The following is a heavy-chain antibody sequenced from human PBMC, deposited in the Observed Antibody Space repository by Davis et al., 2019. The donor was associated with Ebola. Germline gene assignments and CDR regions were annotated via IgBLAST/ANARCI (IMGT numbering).Heavy chain of an antibody. Sequence: GGSLRLSCADSVITFSSYAMTWVRQAPGKGLEWVSAISGSGGTTYYAGSVKGRFTVSRDNSKKTMYLQMNSLRAEDTAVYYCARSGRSFGVVKYHYGMDVWGKGTTVTVSS. V-gene: IGHV3-23*01. CDR3: ARSGRSFGVVKYHYGMDV. CDR1: VITFSSYA. D-gene: IGHD3-3*01. CDR2: ISGSGGTT. J-gene: IGHJ6*04.